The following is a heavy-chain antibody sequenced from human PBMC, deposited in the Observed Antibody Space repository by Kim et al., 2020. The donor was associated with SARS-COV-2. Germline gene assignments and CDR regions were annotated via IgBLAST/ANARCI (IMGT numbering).Heavy chain of an antibody. J-gene: IGHJ4*02. Sequence: GKGRFTISKDNARTTMYLKMNSLRAEDTAVYYCARGSGNFGDFDYWGQGTLVTVSS. V-gene: IGHV3-74*01. CDR3: ARGSGNFGDFDY. D-gene: IGHD3-10*01.